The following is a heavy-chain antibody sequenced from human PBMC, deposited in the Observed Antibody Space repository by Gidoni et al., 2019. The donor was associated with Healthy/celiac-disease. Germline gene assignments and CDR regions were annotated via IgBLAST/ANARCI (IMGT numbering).Heavy chain of an antibody. J-gene: IGHJ6*03. D-gene: IGHD5-12*01. CDR1: GGTFSSYA. V-gene: IGHV1-69*01. CDR2: IIPIFGTA. CDR3: AREGEVGSGYESYYYYYMDV. Sequence: QVQLVQSGAEVKKPGSSVKVSCKASGGTFSSYAISWVRQAPGQGLEWMGGIIPIFGTANYAQKFQGRVTITADESTSTAYMELSSLRSEDTAVYYCAREGEVGSGYESYYYYYMDVWGKGTTATVSS.